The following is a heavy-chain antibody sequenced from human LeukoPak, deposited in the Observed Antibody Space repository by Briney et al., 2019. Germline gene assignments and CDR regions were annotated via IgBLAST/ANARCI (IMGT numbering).Heavy chain of an antibody. V-gene: IGHV1-69*01. D-gene: IGHD6-13*01. CDR2: IIPIFGTA. Sequence: SVKVSCKPSGGTFTSYAFIWVRQAPGQGLEWMGGIIPIFGTANSAQKFQDRLTITADGSTSTIYMELSSLRSEDTAVYYCARVLAEAGSAYFDYWGQGTLVTVSS. CDR3: ARVLAEAGSAYFDY. J-gene: IGHJ4*02. CDR1: GGTFTSYA.